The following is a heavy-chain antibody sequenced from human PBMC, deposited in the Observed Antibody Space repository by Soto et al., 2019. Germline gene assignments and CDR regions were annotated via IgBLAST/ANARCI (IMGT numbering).Heavy chain of an antibody. D-gene: IGHD4-17*01. CDR2: IRTSVGDT. Sequence: EVQLLESGGDLVQPGGSLRLSCAASGFTFSSYAMNLVRQAPGKGLEWVSTIRTSVGDTYYAASVKGRFTISRDNSKSTVYLHLNSLRAEDTAIYYCAKDPTYDYGYFDSWGQGTLVTVSS. J-gene: IGHJ4*02. CDR1: GFTFSSYA. CDR3: AKDPTYDYGYFDS. V-gene: IGHV3-23*01.